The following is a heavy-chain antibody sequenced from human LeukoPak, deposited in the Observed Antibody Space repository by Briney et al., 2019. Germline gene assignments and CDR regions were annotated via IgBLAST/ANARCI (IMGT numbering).Heavy chain of an antibody. V-gene: IGHV1-24*01. CDR3: ATGYDILTGSRYGMDV. Sequence: ASVRVSCKVYGYTLTELSMHWVRQAPGKGLEWMGGFDPEDGETIYAQKFQGSVTMTEDTSTDTAYMELSSLRSEDTAVYYCATGYDILTGSRYGMDVWGKGTTVTVSS. J-gene: IGHJ6*04. CDR1: GYTLTELS. CDR2: FDPEDGET. D-gene: IGHD3-9*01.